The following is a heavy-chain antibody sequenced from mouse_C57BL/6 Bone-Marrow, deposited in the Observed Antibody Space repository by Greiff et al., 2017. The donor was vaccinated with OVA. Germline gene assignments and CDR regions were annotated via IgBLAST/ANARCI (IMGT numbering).Heavy chain of an antibody. CDR3: ARHYYDGFDY. CDR1: GFTFSSYG. J-gene: IGHJ2*01. D-gene: IGHD1-1*02. V-gene: IGHV5-6*01. CDR2: ISSGGSYT. Sequence: VQLKESGGDLVKPGGSLKLSCAASGFTFSSYGMSWVRQTPDKRLEWVATISSGGSYTYYPDSVKGRFTISRDNAKNTLYLQMSSLNSEDTAMYYCARHYYDGFDYWGQGTTLTVSS.